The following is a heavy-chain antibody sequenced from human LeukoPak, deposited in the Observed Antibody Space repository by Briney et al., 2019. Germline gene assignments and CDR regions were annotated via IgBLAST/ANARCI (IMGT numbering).Heavy chain of an antibody. Sequence: PGGSLRLSCAASGFTFSSYEMNWVRQAPGKGLEWVSYISSSGSTIYYADSVKGRFTISRDNAKNSLYLQMNSLRAEDTAVYYCAKEGDYYGSGSYRDAFNIWGQGTIVTVSS. J-gene: IGHJ3*02. CDR3: AKEGDYYGSGSYRDAFNI. CDR2: ISSSGSTI. CDR1: GFTFSSYE. V-gene: IGHV3-48*03. D-gene: IGHD3-10*01.